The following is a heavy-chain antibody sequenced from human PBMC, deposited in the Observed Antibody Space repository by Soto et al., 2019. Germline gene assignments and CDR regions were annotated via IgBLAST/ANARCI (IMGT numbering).Heavy chain of an antibody. CDR1: GFTFSSYS. D-gene: IGHD4-4*01. CDR2: ISSTDNRYI. J-gene: IGHJ6*02. CDR3: ASLDYSNDYYYYGMDV. Sequence: EVQLVESGGGLVKPGGSLRLSCAASGFTFSSYSMNWVRQAPGKGLEWVSSISSTDNRYIYYADSVKGRFTISRDNSKNSLYLQMNSLRAEDTAVYFCASLDYSNDYYYYGMDVWGQGTTVTVSS. V-gene: IGHV3-21*01.